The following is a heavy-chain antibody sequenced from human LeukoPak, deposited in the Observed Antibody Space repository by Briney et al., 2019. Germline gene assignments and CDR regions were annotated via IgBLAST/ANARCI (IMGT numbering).Heavy chain of an antibody. CDR1: GGSIVWDY. V-gene: IGHV4-4*07. D-gene: IGHD3-22*01. Sequence: SETLSLTCTVSGGSIVWDYRSWIRQSAGKGLEWIGRIYKSGSTNYNPSFRRRVTMSVDTSKNQFSLHVTSVTAADTAVYYCAREEYFQDSNGDSYYFHSWGQGSLVTVSS. CDR2: IYKSGST. CDR3: AREEYFQDSNGDSYYFHS. J-gene: IGHJ4*02.